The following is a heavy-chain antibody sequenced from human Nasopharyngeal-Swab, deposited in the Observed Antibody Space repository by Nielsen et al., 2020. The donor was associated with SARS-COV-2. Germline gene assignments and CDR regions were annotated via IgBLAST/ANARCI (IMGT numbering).Heavy chain of an antibody. Sequence: ASVKVSCKASGYTFTGYYMHWVRQAPGQGLEWMGWISAYNGNTNYEQKLQGRVTMTTDTSTSTAYMELKSLRSDDTAVYYCARKYTVVVPALYYYGMDVWGQGTTVTVSS. V-gene: IGHV1-18*04. CDR2: ISAYNGNT. CDR1: GYTFTGYY. D-gene: IGHD2-2*01. CDR3: ARKYTVVVPALYYYGMDV. J-gene: IGHJ6*02.